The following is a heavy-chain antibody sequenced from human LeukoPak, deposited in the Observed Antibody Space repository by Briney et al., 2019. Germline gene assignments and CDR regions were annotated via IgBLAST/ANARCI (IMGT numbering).Heavy chain of an antibody. CDR3: ARAKGKPVGNSGRGYFDY. J-gene: IGHJ4*02. Sequence: SQTLSLTCTVSGGSISSGDYYWSWIRQPPGKGLEWIGYIYYSGSTYYNPSLKSRVTISVDTSKNQFSLKLSSVTAADTAVYYCARAKGKPVGNSGRGYFDYWGQGTLVTVSS. CDR1: GGSISSGDYY. D-gene: IGHD4-23*01. V-gene: IGHV4-30-4*08. CDR2: IYYSGST.